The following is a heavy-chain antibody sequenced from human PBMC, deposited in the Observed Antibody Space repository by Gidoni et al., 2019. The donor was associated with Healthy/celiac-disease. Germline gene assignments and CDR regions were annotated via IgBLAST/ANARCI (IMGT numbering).Heavy chain of an antibody. Sequence: EVQLLESGGGLVQPGGSLRLSCAASGFTFSSYAMSWVRQAPGKGREWVSAISGSGGSTYYADSVKGRFTISRDNSKNTLYLQMNSLRAEDTAVYYCAKESMGCSSTSCSMGKYYYYGMDVWGQGTTVTVSS. CDR1: GFTFSSYA. J-gene: IGHJ6*02. D-gene: IGHD2-2*01. CDR3: AKESMGCSSTSCSMGKYYYYGMDV. CDR2: ISGSGGST. V-gene: IGHV3-23*01.